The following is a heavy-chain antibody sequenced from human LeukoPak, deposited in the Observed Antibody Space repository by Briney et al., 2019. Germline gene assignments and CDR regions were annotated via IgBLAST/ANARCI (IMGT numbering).Heavy chain of an antibody. V-gene: IGHV1-3*01. J-gene: IGHJ4*02. D-gene: IGHD2-2*01. Sequence: ASVKVSCKASGYTFTSYAMHWVGQAPGQRLEWMGWINAGNGNTKYSQKFQGRVTITRDTSASTAYMELSSLRSEDTAVYYCARDLAPSAGSTSLGYWGQGTLVTVSS. CDR3: ARDLAPSAGSTSLGY. CDR1: GYTFTSYA. CDR2: INAGNGNT.